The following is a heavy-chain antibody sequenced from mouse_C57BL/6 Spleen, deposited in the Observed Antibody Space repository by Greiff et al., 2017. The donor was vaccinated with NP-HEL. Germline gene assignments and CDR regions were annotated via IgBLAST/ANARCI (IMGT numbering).Heavy chain of an antibody. CDR3: ARETYYYGSRGRYFDV. V-gene: IGHV5-4*01. CDR1: GFTFSSYA. Sequence: EVMLVESGGGLVKPGGSLKLSCAASGFTFSSYAMSWVRQTPEKRLEWVATISDGGSYTYYPDNVKGRVTISRDNAKNNLYLQMSHLKSEDTAMYYCARETYYYGSRGRYFDVWGTGTTVTVSS. D-gene: IGHD1-1*01. J-gene: IGHJ1*03. CDR2: ISDGGSYT.